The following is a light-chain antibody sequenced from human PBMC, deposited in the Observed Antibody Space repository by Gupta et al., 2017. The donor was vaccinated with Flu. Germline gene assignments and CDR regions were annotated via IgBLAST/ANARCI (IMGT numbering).Light chain of an antibody. CDR3: LLYYGGAYV. V-gene: IGLV7-43*01. CDR2: GTS. CDR1: TGAVTSAYY. J-gene: IGLJ1*01. Sequence: QTVVTQEPSLTVSPGGTVTLTCASSTGAVTSAYYPNWFQQRPGQAPRGLISGTSNKRSWTPARFSGSLLGGKAALTLSGVQTEAEDEYYCLLYYGGAYVFGTGTKVTVL.